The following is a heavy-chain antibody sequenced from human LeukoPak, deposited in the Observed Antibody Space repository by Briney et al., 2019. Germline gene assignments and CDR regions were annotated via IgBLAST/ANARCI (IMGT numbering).Heavy chain of an antibody. CDR3: ARDHPMIEGAFDI. Sequence: PSETLSLTCTVSGGSTSSYYWSWIRQPAGKGLEWIGRIYTSGSTNYNPSLKSRVTISVDTSKNQFSLKLSSVTAADTAVYYCARDHPMIEGAFDIWGQGTMVTVSS. D-gene: IGHD3-22*01. J-gene: IGHJ3*02. CDR2: IYTSGST. CDR1: GGSTSSYY. V-gene: IGHV4-4*07.